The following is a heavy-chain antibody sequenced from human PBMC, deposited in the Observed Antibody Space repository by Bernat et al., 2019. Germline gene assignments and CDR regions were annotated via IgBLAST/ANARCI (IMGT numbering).Heavy chain of an antibody. CDR1: GGSISSGGYY. D-gene: IGHD3-3*01. J-gene: IGHJ4*02. Sequence: QVQLQESGPGLVKPSQTLSLTCTVSGGSISSGGYYWSWIRQHPGKGLEWIGYIYYSGSTYYNPSLKSRVTISVDTSKNQFSLKLSSVTAADTAVYYCARVDSRHYDFWSGYYTGYYFDYWGQGTLVTVSS. V-gene: IGHV4-31*03. CDR2: IYYSGST. CDR3: ARVDSRHYDFWSGYYTGYYFDY.